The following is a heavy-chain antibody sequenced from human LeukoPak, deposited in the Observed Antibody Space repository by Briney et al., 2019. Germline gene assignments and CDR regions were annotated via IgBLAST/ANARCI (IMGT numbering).Heavy chain of an antibody. CDR2: ISSSGSTI. Sequence: PGGSLRLSCAASGFTFNRYSMNWVRQAPGKGLEWVSYISSSGSTIYYADSVKGRFTISRDNAKNSLYLQMNILRAEDTAVYYCARDYYDSSGYLSFDYWGQGTLVTVSS. J-gene: IGHJ4*02. CDR3: ARDYYDSSGYLSFDY. D-gene: IGHD3-22*01. V-gene: IGHV3-48*01. CDR1: GFTFNRYS.